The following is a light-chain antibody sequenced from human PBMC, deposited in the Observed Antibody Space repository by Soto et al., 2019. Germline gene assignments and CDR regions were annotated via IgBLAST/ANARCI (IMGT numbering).Light chain of an antibody. J-gene: IGLJ1*01. Sequence: QSVLTQPASVSGSPGQSITVSCTGTSRDVGTYNLISWYQQYPGKAPKVMIYEGSKRPSGVSNRFSGSKSGNTASLTISGLQAEDEADYYCCSYAGSDTYVFGNGTKVTVL. CDR3: CSYAGSDTYV. V-gene: IGLV2-23*01. CDR1: SRDVGTYNL. CDR2: EGS.